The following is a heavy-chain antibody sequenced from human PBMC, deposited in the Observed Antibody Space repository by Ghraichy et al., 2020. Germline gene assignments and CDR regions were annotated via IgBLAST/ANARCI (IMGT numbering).Heavy chain of an antibody. CDR2: INAYNGNT. V-gene: IGHV1-18*01. J-gene: IGHJ6*02. D-gene: IGHD6-19*01. Sequence: ASVKVSCKASGHTFTNFGISWVRQAPGQGLEWMGWINAYNGNTNYAQKLQGRVTMTTDTSTSTAYMELRSLRSDDTAVYYCARDGYSSGWYIRGGMDVWGQGTTVTVSS. CDR3: ARDGYSSGWYIRGGMDV. CDR1: GHTFTNFG.